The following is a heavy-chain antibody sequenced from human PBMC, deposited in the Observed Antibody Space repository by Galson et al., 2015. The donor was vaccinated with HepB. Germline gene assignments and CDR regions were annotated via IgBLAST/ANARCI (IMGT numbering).Heavy chain of an antibody. J-gene: IGHJ5*02. V-gene: IGHV1-24*01. CDR2: FDPEDGET. Sequence: SVKVSCKVSGYTLTDLSMHWVRQAPGKGLEWMGGFDPEDGETIYAQKFQGRVTMTKDKSTDTAYMELSSLRSEDTAVYYCATENYGDYQGWFDTWGQGTLVTVSS. CDR1: GYTLTDLS. CDR3: ATENYGDYQGWFDT. D-gene: IGHD4-17*01.